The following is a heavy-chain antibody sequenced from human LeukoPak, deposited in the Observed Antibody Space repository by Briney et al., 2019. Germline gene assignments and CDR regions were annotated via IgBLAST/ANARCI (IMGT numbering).Heavy chain of an antibody. D-gene: IGHD4-17*01. CDR1: GYTLTESS. Sequence: ASVKVSCKVSGYTLTESSMHWVRQAPGKGLEWMGGFDPEDGETIYAQKFQGRVTMTEDTSTDTAYMELSSLRSEDTAVYYCATEAHRSVTTPYYYYMDVWGKGTTVTVSS. CDR3: ATEAHRSVTTPYYYYMDV. J-gene: IGHJ6*03. CDR2: FDPEDGET. V-gene: IGHV1-24*01.